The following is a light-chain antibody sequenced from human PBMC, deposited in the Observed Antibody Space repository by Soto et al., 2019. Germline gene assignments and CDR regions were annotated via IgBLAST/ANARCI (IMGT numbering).Light chain of an antibody. J-gene: IGLJ1*01. V-gene: IGLV2-14*01. Sequence: QSALTQPASLSGSPGQSITISCTGTSRDVGGYNYVSWYQQHPGKAPKLMIYDVSNRPSGVSNRFSGSKSGNTASLTISGLQAEYEADYDCSSYTSRSTPPYVFGTGNQLTV. CDR2: DVS. CDR1: SRDVGGYNY. CDR3: SSYTSRSTPPYV.